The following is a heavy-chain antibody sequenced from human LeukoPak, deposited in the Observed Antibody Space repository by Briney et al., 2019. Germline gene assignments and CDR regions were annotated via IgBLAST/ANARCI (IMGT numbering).Heavy chain of an antibody. V-gene: IGHV3-30-3*01. CDR3: ACYDSSA. Sequence: GGSLRLSCAASGFTFSSYAMHWVRQAPGKGLEWVAVISYDGSNKYYADSVKGRFTISSDNSKNTLYLQMNSLRAEDTAVYYCACYDSSAWDQGTLVTVSS. CDR2: ISYDGSNK. D-gene: IGHD3-22*01. CDR1: GFTFSSYA. J-gene: IGHJ5*02.